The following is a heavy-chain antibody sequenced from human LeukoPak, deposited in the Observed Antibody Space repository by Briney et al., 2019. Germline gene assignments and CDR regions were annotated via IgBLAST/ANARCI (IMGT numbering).Heavy chain of an antibody. CDR3: ARDVGYYGSGSPGIYYYYYYMDV. Sequence: SETLSLTCAVYGGSFSGYYWSWIRQPPGKGLEWIGEINHSGSTNYNPSLKSRVTISVDTSKNQFSLKLSSVTAADTAVYYCARDVGYYGSGSPGIYYYYYYMDVWGKGTTVTISS. J-gene: IGHJ6*03. D-gene: IGHD3-10*01. V-gene: IGHV4-34*01. CDR1: GGSFSGYY. CDR2: INHSGST.